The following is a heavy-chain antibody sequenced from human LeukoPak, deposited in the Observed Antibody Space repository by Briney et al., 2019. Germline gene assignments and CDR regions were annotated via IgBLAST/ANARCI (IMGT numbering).Heavy chain of an antibody. CDR2: INGYNGAT. Sequence: ASVKVSCKTSGYTFSSYGVSWMRQAPGQGLEWMGWINGYNGATNYAQNFQGRVTMTTDTSTSTAYMELRSLRSDDTAVYYCGRNLLGQLSPMDVWGKGTTVIVSS. CDR1: GYTFSSYG. D-gene: IGHD3-16*02. V-gene: IGHV1-18*01. J-gene: IGHJ6*04. CDR3: GRNLLGQLSPMDV.